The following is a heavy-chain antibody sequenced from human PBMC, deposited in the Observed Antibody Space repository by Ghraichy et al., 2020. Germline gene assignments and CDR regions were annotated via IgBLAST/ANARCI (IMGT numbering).Heavy chain of an antibody. CDR1: GFTFSRYG. CDR3: AKGEDGSPDY. J-gene: IGHJ4*02. D-gene: IGHD1-26*01. CDR2: KSPDEKTK. V-gene: IGHV3-30*18. Sequence: GESLNISCAASGFTFSRYGIHWVRQAPGKGLEWVALKSPDEKTKYYADSVKGRFTISRDNSKNTLFLQMNSLSPGDTGMYYCAKGEDGSPDYWGQGTLVIVSS.